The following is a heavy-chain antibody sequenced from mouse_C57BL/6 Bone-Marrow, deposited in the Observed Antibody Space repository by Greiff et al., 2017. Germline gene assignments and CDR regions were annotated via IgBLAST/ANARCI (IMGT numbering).Heavy chain of an antibody. CDR1: GFTFNTYA. D-gene: IGHD1-1*01. Sequence: EVQGVESGGGLVQPKGSLKLSCAASGFTFNTYAMHWVRQAPGKGLEWVARIRSKSSNYATYYADSVKDRFTISRDDSQSMLYLQMNNLKTEDTAMYYCVRSLDYYGSSYVRYFDVWGTGTTVTVSS. CDR2: IRSKSSNYAT. V-gene: IGHV10-3*01. CDR3: VRSLDYYGSSYVRYFDV. J-gene: IGHJ1*03.